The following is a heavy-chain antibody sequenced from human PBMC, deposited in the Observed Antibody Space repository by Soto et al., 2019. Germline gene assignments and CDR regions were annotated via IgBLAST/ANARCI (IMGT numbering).Heavy chain of an antibody. J-gene: IGHJ6*01. V-gene: IGHV1-18*01. CDR3: VREGEAPYYYYGMDV. CDR1: NYTFINFG. Sequence: ASVKVSCKASNYTFINFGISWVRQAPGQGLEWMGWITTFNGKTNYAQKFQGRITITADTSTSTAYMELRSLIYDDTAVYYCVREGEAPYYYYGMDVWGKGNTGTV. D-gene: IGHD2-21*01. CDR2: ITTFNGKT.